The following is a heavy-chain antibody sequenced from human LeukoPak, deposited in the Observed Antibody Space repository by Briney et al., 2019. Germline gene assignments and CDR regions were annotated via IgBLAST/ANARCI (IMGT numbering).Heavy chain of an antibody. D-gene: IGHD6-6*01. J-gene: IGHJ1*01. CDR2: IYHSGST. CDR1: GGSISSSNW. Sequence: SETLSLTCAVSGGSISSSNWWSWVRQPPGKGLEWIGEIYHSGSTNFNPSLKSRVTMSVDTSKNQFSLKLSSVTAADTAVYYCARSLAAIEYFQDWGQGTLVTVSS. CDR3: ARSLAAIEYFQD. V-gene: IGHV4-4*02.